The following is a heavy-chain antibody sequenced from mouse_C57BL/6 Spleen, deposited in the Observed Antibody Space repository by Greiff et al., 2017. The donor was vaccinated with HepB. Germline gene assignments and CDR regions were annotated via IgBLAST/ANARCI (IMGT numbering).Heavy chain of an antibody. CDR2: IDPEDGDT. J-gene: IGHJ2*01. CDR1: GFNIKDYY. V-gene: IGHV14-1*01. D-gene: IGHD1-1*01. Sequence: VQLQQSGAELVRPGASVKLSCTASGFNIKDYYMHWVKQRPEQGLEWIGRIDPEDGDTEYAPKFQGKATMTADTSSNTAYLQLSSLTSEDTAVYYCTSHYYGSSPYFDYWGQGTTLTVSS. CDR3: TSHYYGSSPYFDY.